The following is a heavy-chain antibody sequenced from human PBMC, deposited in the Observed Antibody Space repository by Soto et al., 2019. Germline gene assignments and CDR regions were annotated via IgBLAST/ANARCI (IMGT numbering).Heavy chain of an antibody. D-gene: IGHD3-10*01. J-gene: IGHJ6*02. CDR1: GFSLTTSGVG. CDR3: AHRHYYGAGNLGVDV. V-gene: IGHV2-5*02. CDR2: IYGVDAK. Sequence: QITLKESGPTLVKPTQTLTLTCTFSGFSLTTSGVGVGRVRQPPGQALEWLALIYGVDAKRYSPSLKSRLTITGDTSTNQVVRTMTNMDPVDKASYCCAHRHYYGAGNLGVDVWGQGTTVTVSS.